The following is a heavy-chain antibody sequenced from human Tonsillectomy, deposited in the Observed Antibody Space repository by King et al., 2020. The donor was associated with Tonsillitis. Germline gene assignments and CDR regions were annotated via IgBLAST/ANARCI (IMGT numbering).Heavy chain of an antibody. CDR1: GFTFSSYA. CDR2: ISGSGGST. Sequence: VQLVESGGGLVQPGGSLRLSCAASGFTFSSYAMSWVRQAPGKGLEWVSAISGSGGSTYYADSVKGRFTISRDNSKNTLYLQMNSLRAEDTAVYYCAKENYYDSSGYYYNWFDPWGQGTLVTVSS. V-gene: IGHV3-23*04. CDR3: AKENYYDSSGYYYNWFDP. D-gene: IGHD3-22*01. J-gene: IGHJ5*02.